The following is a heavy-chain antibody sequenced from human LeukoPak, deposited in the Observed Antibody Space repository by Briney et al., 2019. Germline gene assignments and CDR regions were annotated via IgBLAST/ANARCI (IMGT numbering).Heavy chain of an antibody. V-gene: IGHV3-23*01. CDR2: TSESGGST. J-gene: IGHJ4*02. CDR1: GFTFSSYA. D-gene: IGHD1-26*01. CDR3: ASEQSGNYYRPFDS. Sequence: GGSLRLSCEASGFTFSSYAMGWVRQAPGKGLEWVSVTSESGGSTHYADSVKGRFTIYRDNSKNTLYLQMNSLGGEDTAVYYCASEQSGNYYRPFDSWGQGTLVTVSS.